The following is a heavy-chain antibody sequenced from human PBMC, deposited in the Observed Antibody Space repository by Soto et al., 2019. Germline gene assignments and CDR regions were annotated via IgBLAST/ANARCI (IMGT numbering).Heavy chain of an antibody. CDR1: GYTFTSYY. CDR2: ISGYNGNT. J-gene: IGHJ4*02. Sequence: ASVKVSCKASGYTFTSYYISWVRQAPGQGLEWMGWISGYNGNTNYAQKLQGWVTMTRDTSISTAYMELSRLRSDDTAVYYCARGIAAAGTTFSPNFDYWGQGTLVTVSS. V-gene: IGHV1-18*01. CDR3: ARGIAAAGTTFSPNFDY. D-gene: IGHD6-13*01.